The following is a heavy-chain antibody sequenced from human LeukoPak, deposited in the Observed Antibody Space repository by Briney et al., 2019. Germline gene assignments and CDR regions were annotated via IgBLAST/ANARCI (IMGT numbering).Heavy chain of an antibody. CDR3: ARARRYTGSSDAFDI. V-gene: IGHV4-4*07. J-gene: IGHJ3*02. CDR2: IYTSGST. Sequence: PSETLSLTCTVSGGSISSYYWSWIRQPAGKGLEWIGRIYTSGSTNYNPSLKSRVTMSVDTSKNRFSLKLSSLTAADTAVYYCARARRYTGSSDAFDIWGQGTMVTVSS. CDR1: GGSISSYY. D-gene: IGHD1-26*01.